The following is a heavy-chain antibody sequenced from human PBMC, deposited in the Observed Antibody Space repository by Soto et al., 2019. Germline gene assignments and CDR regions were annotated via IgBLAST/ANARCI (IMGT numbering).Heavy chain of an antibody. Sequence: EVQLLESGGGLVQPGGSLRLSCAASGFTFSSYAMSWVRQAPGKGLEWVSAISGSGGSTYYADSVKGRFTISRDNSKNTRYLQMNSLRADDMAVYYCEKDADYSCGSSDALDIWCQGRMLTVSS. CDR3: EKDADYSCGSSDALDI. D-gene: IGHD6-19*01. V-gene: IGHV3-23*01. CDR2: ISGSGGST. CDR1: GFTFSSYA. J-gene: IGHJ3*02.